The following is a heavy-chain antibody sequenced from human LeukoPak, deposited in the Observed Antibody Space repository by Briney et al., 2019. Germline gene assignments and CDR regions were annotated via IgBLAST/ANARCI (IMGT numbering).Heavy chain of an antibody. J-gene: IGHJ4*02. CDR1: GGSISNYY. Sequence: PSETLSLTCTVSGGSISNYYWTWIRQPPGKGLEWIGYIYHTGGSNYNPSLKSRVAISLDTSKNQFSLNLSSVTAADTAVYYCARAFISAVRFDYWGQGILVTVSS. CDR3: ARAFISAVRFDY. CDR2: IYHTGGS. D-gene: IGHD3-10*01. V-gene: IGHV4-59*08.